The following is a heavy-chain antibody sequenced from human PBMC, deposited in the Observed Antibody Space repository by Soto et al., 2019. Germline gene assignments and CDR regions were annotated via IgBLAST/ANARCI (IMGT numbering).Heavy chain of an antibody. D-gene: IGHD7-27*01. V-gene: IGHV4-59*12. CDR2: IYYDGST. J-gene: IGHJ5*02. Sequence: SEPLSLTCTVFGVSISSYYWSWIRQPPGKGLEWIGYIYYDGSTHYNPSLKSRVTTSIDTSKNQCSLKLSSVTAADTAVYYCARGPGPWGQGTLVTVSS. CDR3: ARGPGP. CDR1: GVSISSYY.